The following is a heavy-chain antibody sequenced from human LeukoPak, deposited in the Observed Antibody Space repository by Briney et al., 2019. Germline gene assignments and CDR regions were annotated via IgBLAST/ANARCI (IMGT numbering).Heavy chain of an antibody. D-gene: IGHD3-22*01. CDR1: GAHISNYY. V-gene: IGHV4-4*07. J-gene: IGHJ3*01. Sequence: SETLSLTCTVSGAHISNYYWTWVRQSAGQRLEWIGRLHARESTIYNPSLKSRLTMSIDTSKDQLSLTLTSVTTADSAVYYCASLSSGAAFDVWGQGTVVTVSS. CDR2: LHAREST. CDR3: ASLSSGAAFDV.